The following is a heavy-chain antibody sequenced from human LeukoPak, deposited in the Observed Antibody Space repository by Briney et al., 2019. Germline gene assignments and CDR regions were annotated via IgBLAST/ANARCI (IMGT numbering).Heavy chain of an antibody. J-gene: IGHJ4*02. V-gene: IGHV1-18*01. D-gene: IGHD2-21*01. CDR1: GYTFTSYG. CDR3: ARDQGSDVLWWSLQPDYFDY. CDR2: ISAYNGNT. Sequence: GASVKVSCKASGYTFTSYGISWVRQAPGQGPEWMGWISAYNGNTDYAQKLQGRVTMTTDTSTSTAYMELRSLRSDDTAVYYCARDQGSDVLWWSLQPDYFDYWGQGTLVTVSS.